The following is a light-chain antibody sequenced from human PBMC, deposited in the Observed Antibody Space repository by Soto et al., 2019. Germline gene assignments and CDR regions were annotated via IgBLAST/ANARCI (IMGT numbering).Light chain of an antibody. CDR2: DAS. CDR3: QQYNNLPYT. Sequence: DIQMNQSPSSLSASLGDRVTITCQASQDISKYLHWYQQRPGKAPILVIYDASNLEAGAPSRFSGGGSGTSFTLTISSLQPEDIGTCFCQQYNNLPYTFGQGTKLEIK. V-gene: IGKV1-33*01. CDR1: QDISKY. J-gene: IGKJ2*01.